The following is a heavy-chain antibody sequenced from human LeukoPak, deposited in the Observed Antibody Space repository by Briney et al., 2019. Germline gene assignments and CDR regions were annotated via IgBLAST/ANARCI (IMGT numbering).Heavy chain of an antibody. CDR1: GFTFSSYA. D-gene: IGHD3-22*01. Sequence: PGGCLRLSCAASGFTFSSYAMSWVRQAPGKGLEWVSAISGSGGSTYYADSVKGRFTISRDNSKNTLYLQMNSLRAEDTAVYYCASPGGDYYDSSGYPTYYYYGMDVWGQGTTVTVSS. J-gene: IGHJ6*02. CDR3: ASPGGDYYDSSGYPTYYYYGMDV. CDR2: ISGSGGST. V-gene: IGHV3-23*01.